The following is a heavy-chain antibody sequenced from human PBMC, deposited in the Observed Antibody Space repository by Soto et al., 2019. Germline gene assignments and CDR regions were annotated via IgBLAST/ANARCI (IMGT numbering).Heavy chain of an antibody. D-gene: IGHD2-8*01. V-gene: IGHV1-18*01. Sequence: IQLVQSAGAVTRPGASVRVSCKASAYTFNTVGFTWVRQAPGQGLEWMGCISGYGGNRDYSRKLQGRITLTADPSTSTSYLELRNLTSDDTAVYYCARGWGKYFGVNDLWGQGTLVTVSS. CDR3: ARGWGKYFGVNDL. CDR2: ISGYGGNR. CDR1: AYTFNTVG. J-gene: IGHJ4*02.